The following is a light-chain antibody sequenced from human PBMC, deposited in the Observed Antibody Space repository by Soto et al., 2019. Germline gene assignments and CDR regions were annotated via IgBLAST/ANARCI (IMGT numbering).Light chain of an antibody. V-gene: IGKV3-15*01. CDR2: GAS. J-gene: IGKJ3*01. CDR1: QSISSN. CDR3: QQYNSWPPGLFT. Sequence: DMAMTQSPATLSVSPGERATLSCRASQSISSNLAWYQQKPRQSPRLLIYGASTRATGVPARFSGSGSGTEFTLTISSLQSEDFAVYYCQQYNSWPPGLFTFGPGTKVDIK.